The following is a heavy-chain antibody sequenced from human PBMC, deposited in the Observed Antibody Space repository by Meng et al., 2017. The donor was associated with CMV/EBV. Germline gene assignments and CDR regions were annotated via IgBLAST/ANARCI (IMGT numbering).Heavy chain of an antibody. D-gene: IGHD2-21*01. J-gene: IGHJ3*02. CDR3: ASRAYCGGDCFDAFDI. CDR1: GFTFSSYS. CDR2: ISSSSSTI. V-gene: IGHV3-48*04. Sequence: GESLKISCAASGFTFSSYSMNWVRQAPGKGLEWVSYISSSSSTIYYADSVKGRSTISRDNAKNSLYLQMNSLRAEDTAVYYCASRAYCGGDCFDAFDIWGQGTMVTVSS.